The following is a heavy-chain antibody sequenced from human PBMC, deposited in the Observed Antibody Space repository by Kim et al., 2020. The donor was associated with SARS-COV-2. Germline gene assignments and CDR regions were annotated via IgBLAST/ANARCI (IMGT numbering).Heavy chain of an antibody. Sequence: PALKRRVTISVDTSKNQFSLKLSSVTAADTAVYYCARLKGGNYYYYGMDVWGQGTTVTVSS. D-gene: IGHD1-1*01. J-gene: IGHJ6*02. V-gene: IGHV4-39*01. CDR3: ARLKGGNYYYYGMDV.